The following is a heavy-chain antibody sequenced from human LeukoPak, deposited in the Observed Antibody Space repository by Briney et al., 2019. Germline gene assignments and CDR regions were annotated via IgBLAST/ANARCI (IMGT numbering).Heavy chain of an antibody. J-gene: IGHJ4*02. Sequence: GGSLRLSCAASGFTFSSYSMNWVRQAPGKGLEWVSSISSSSSYIYYADSVKGRFAISRDNAKNSLYLQMNSLRAEDTAVYYCARLNPRYSSGRDYWGQGTLVTVSS. D-gene: IGHD6-19*01. CDR3: ARLNPRYSSGRDY. CDR1: GFTFSSYS. V-gene: IGHV3-21*01. CDR2: ISSSSSYI.